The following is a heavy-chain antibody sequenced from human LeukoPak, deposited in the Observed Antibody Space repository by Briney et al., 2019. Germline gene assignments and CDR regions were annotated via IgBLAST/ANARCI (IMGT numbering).Heavy chain of an antibody. CDR2: ISFNSDRI. J-gene: IGHJ4*02. CDR3: AKAKGFAAMYYFDY. Sequence: GGSLRLSCVASGFTFRDYAMHWVRQVPGKGLEWVSGISFNSDRIDYADSVKGRFTISRDNANNSLYLQMNSLTTEDTAWYFCAKAKGFAAMYYFDYWGQGALVTVSS. CDR1: GFTFRDYA. V-gene: IGHV3-9*01. D-gene: IGHD3-10*01.